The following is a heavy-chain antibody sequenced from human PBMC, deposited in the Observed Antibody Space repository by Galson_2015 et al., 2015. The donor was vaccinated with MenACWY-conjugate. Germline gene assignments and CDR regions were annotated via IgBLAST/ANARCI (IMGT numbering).Heavy chain of an antibody. D-gene: IGHD6-19*01. J-gene: IGHJ4*02. CDR2: ISSSGGST. CDR1: GFTFSSYA. CDR3: AKSPGTEQWLGNFAS. Sequence: SLRLSCAASGFTFSSYAMSWGRQAPGKGLEWVSTISSSGGSTYYADSVKGRFTISRDNSKNTLSLQMNGLRAEDTAVYECAKSPGTEQWLGNFASGGQGTRATSSS. V-gene: IGHV3-23*01.